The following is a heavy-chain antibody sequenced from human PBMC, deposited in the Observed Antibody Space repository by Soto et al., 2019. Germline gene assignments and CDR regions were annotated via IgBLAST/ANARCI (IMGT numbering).Heavy chain of an antibody. V-gene: IGHV3-30-3*01. CDR2: ISYDGSNK. CDR3: ARVTETSRYIQHSDRYYYYGMDV. D-gene: IGHD5-18*01. Sequence: GGSLRLSCAASGFTFSSYAMHWVRQAPGKGLEWVAVISYDGSNKYYADSVKGRFTISRDNSKNTLYLQMNSLRAEDTAVYYCARVTETSRYIQHSDRYYYYGMDVWGQGTTVTVSS. J-gene: IGHJ6*02. CDR1: GFTFSSYA.